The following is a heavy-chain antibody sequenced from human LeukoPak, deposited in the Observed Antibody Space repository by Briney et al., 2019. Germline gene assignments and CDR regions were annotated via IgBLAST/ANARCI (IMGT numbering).Heavy chain of an antibody. CDR3: VRLRPAAGFDF. CDR1: GFTFSDHY. Sequence: PGGCLRLSCAASGFTFSDHYMDWVRQAPGKGLEWVGRSRNKVSSYTTEYAASVKGRFTISRDDSKNSLYLQMNSLKTEDTAVYYCVRLRPAAGFDFWGQGTLVTVSS. J-gene: IGHJ4*02. V-gene: IGHV3-72*01. CDR2: SRNKVSSYTT. D-gene: IGHD6-13*01.